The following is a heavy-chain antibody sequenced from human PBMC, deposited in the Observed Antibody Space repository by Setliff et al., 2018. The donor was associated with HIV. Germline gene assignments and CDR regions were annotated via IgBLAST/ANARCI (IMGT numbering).Heavy chain of an antibody. D-gene: IGHD2-21*02. Sequence: PSETLSLTCTLHGVPLSDYYWNWIRQSPGKGLEWIVEVNHNGSINYNPSLKSRVTVSVDTSKTQYSLKMISVTAADTAMYYCAISIVGVTSEMYWAQGTLVTVSS. J-gene: IGHJ4*02. V-gene: IGHV4-34*01. CDR1: GVPLSDYY. CDR3: AISIVGVTSEMY. CDR2: VNHNGSI.